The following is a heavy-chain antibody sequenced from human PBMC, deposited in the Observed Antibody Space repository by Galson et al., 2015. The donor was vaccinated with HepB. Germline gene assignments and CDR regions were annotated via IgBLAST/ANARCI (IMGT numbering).Heavy chain of an antibody. V-gene: IGHV1-3*01. D-gene: IGHD1-26*01. CDR2: INAGNGNT. CDR3: AREKWELHWVPFDY. J-gene: IGHJ4*02. Sequence: SVKVSCKASGYTFTSYAMHWVRQAPGQRLEWMGWINAGNGNTKYSQKFQGRVTITRDTSASTAYMELSSLRSEDTAVYYCAREKWELHWVPFDYWGQGTLVTVSS. CDR1: GYTFTSYA.